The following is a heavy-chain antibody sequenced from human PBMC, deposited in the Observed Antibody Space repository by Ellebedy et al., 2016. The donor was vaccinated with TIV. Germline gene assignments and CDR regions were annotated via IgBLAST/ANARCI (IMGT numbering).Heavy chain of an antibody. CDR3: VRDEA. Sequence: GGSLRLSXAASGFTFSNYWLTWVRQAPGKGLEWVANIEQFGTERHYVESVEGRFTISRDNVKNSLYLQMNSLRVEDTAVYYCVRDEAWGQGTMVTVPS. CDR1: GFTFSNYW. J-gene: IGHJ3*01. CDR2: IEQFGTER. V-gene: IGHV3-7*01.